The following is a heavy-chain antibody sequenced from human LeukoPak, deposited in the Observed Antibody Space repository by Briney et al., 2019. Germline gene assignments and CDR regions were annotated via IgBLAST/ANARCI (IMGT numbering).Heavy chain of an antibody. CDR1: GFTFSNAW. CDR2: IRYDGSNK. Sequence: GGSLRLSCAASGFTFSNAWMSWVRQAPGKGLEWVAFIRYDGSNKYYADSVKGRFTISRDNSKNTLYLQMNSLRAEDTAVYYCAKAGGGYSYGYMDYWGQGTLVTVSS. CDR3: AKAGGGYSYGYMDY. D-gene: IGHD5-18*01. J-gene: IGHJ4*02. V-gene: IGHV3-30*02.